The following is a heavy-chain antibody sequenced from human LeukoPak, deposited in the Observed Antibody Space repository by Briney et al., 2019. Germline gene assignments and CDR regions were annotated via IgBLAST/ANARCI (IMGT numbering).Heavy chain of an antibody. CDR1: GFTFSSYS. Sequence: GSLRLSCAASGFTFSSYSMNWVRQAPGKGLEWVSSISSSSSYIYYADSVKGRFTISRDNAKNPLYLQMNSLRAEDAAVYYCARVGYCSSTSCYAVSDYWGQGTLVTVSS. CDR3: ARVGYCSSTSCYAVSDY. V-gene: IGHV3-21*01. CDR2: ISSSSSYI. D-gene: IGHD2-2*01. J-gene: IGHJ4*02.